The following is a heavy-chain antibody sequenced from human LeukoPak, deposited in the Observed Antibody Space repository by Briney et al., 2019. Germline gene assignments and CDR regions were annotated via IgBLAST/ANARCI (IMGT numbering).Heavy chain of an antibody. CDR1: GFTFSSYA. D-gene: IGHD1-26*01. CDR2: ISGSGGSK. Sequence: GGSLRLSCAASGFTFSSYAMSWVRQAPGKGLEWVSAISGSGGSKYYADSVKGRFTISRDNSKNTLYLQMNSLRAEDTAVYYCAKDHLRVGAFDYWGQGTLVTVSS. CDR3: AKDHLRVGAFDY. V-gene: IGHV3-23*01. J-gene: IGHJ4*02.